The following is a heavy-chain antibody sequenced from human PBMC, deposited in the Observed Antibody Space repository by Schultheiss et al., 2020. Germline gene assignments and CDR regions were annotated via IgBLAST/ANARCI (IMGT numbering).Heavy chain of an antibody. CDR1: GGSISSYY. D-gene: IGHD7-27*01. Sequence: SETLSLTCTVSGGSISSYYWSWIRQPPGKGLEWIGYIYYSGSTNYNPSLKSRVTISVDRSKNQLSLQLNSVTPEDTAVYYCANPVLRTGESLWGQGTLVTVSS. CDR3: ANPVLRTGESL. CDR2: IYYSGST. J-gene: IGHJ4*02. V-gene: IGHV4-59*12.